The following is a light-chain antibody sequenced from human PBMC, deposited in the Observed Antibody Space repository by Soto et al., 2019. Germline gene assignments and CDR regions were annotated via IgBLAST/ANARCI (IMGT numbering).Light chain of an antibody. J-gene: IGKJ1*01. Sequence: IQMTQSPSSLSASVGDRVSITCRASQSISNYLNWYQQKPGKAPKLLIYKASNLEDGVPTRFSGSGSGTEFTLTISSLQPDDFATYYCQQYDSYSWTFGQGTKVDIK. CDR3: QQYDSYSWT. V-gene: IGKV1-5*03. CDR2: KAS. CDR1: QSISNY.